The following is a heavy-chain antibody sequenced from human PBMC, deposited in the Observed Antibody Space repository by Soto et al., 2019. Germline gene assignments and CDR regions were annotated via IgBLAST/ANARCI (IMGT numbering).Heavy chain of an antibody. J-gene: IGHJ5*02. Sequence: SETLSLTCPVSGGSSSSSSYYWGWIRQPPGKGLEWIGSIYYSGSTYYNPSLKSRVTISVDTSKNQFSLKLSSVTAADTAVYYCATAFSTSDWFDPWGQGTLVTVSS. CDR3: ATAFSTSDWFDP. CDR2: IYYSGST. V-gene: IGHV4-39*01. CDR1: GGSSSSSSYY.